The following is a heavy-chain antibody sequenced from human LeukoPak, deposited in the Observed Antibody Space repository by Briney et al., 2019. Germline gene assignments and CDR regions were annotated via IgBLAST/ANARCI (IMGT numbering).Heavy chain of an antibody. D-gene: IGHD3-9*01. Sequence: GGSLRLSCAASGFTFSSYWMSWVRQAPGKGLEWVASIRFDGNSKYYADSVRGRFTISRENSKNTLYLQMNSLRTEDTALYFCAKDKPYFSDWFGNYFDYWGQGALVTVSS. V-gene: IGHV3-30*02. CDR1: GFTFSSYW. J-gene: IGHJ4*02. CDR2: IRFDGNSK. CDR3: AKDKPYFSDWFGNYFDY.